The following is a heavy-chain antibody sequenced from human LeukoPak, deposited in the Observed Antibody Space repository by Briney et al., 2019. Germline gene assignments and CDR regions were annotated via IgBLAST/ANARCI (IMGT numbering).Heavy chain of an antibody. D-gene: IGHD1-26*01. V-gene: IGHV3-30*18. CDR1: GFTFSSYS. CDR3: AKDMGESFVGATVFDY. J-gene: IGHJ4*02. Sequence: PGGSLRLSCAASGFTFSSYSMNWVRQAPGKGLEWVAVISYDGSNKYYADSVKGRFTISRDNSKNTLYLQMNSLRAEDTAVYYCAKDMGESFVGATVFDYWGQGTLVTVSS. CDR2: ISYDGSNK.